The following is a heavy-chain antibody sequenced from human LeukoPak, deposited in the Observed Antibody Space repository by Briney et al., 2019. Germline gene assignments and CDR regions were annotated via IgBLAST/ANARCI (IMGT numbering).Heavy chain of an antibody. CDR1: GFTFSSYA. CDR2: ISYDGSNK. Sequence: GGSLRLSCAASGFTFSSYAMHWVRQAPGKGLEWVAVISYDGSNKYYADSVKGRFTISRDNSKNTLYLQMNSLRAEDTAVYYCARDGPPLNYYYYGMDVWGQGTTVTVSS. J-gene: IGHJ6*02. CDR3: ARDGPPLNYYYYGMDV. V-gene: IGHV3-30-3*01.